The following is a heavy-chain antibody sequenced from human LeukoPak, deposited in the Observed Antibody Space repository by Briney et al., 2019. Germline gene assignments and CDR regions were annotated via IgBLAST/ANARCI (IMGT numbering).Heavy chain of an antibody. Sequence: PSETLSPTCTVSGDSISGYYWNWIRQPPGKGLGWIGFVHYSGSTNYNPFLKSRVTISVDISKNQFSLNLSSVTAADTAVYYCARARGGYGDYGSWFDLWGQGTLVPVSS. CDR2: VHYSGST. D-gene: IGHD4-17*01. J-gene: IGHJ5*02. V-gene: IGHV4-59*01. CDR3: ARARGGYGDYGSWFDL. CDR1: GDSISGYY.